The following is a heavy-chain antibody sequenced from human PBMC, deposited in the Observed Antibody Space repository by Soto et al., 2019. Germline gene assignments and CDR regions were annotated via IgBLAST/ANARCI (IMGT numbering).Heavy chain of an antibody. Sequence: PGGSLRLSCAASGFTFSSYWMSWVRQAPGKGLEWVANIKQDGSEKYYVDSVKGRFTISRDNAKNSLYLQMNSLRAEDTAVYYCANAFPIFDWFPPDIWGQGTMVTVSS. D-gene: IGHD3-9*01. J-gene: IGHJ3*02. CDR2: IKQDGSEK. CDR1: GFTFSSYW. CDR3: ANAFPIFDWFPPDI. V-gene: IGHV3-7*05.